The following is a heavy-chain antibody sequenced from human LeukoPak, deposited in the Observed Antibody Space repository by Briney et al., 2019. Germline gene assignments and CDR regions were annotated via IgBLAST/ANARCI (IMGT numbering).Heavy chain of an antibody. Sequence: GGSLRLSCAASGFTFSSYGMHWVRQAPGKGLEWVAFIRYDGSNKYYADSVKGRFTISRDNSKNTLYLQMNSLRAEDTAVYYCAKPPTSDNKRGYYYMDVWGKGTTVTVSS. CDR2: IRYDGSNK. V-gene: IGHV3-30*02. J-gene: IGHJ6*03. CDR3: AKPPTSDNKRGYYYMDV. CDR1: GFTFSSYG. D-gene: IGHD1-1*01.